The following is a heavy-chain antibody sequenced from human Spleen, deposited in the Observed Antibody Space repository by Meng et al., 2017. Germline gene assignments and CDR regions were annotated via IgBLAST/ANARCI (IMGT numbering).Heavy chain of an antibody. Sequence: QVQWSGSSTGRGRPSDTRSLTCTSSDNAVRNGDYDWSWIRKPPGKGLEWIGSLSYTGTTNHNPSLKSRVTMSVDTSKNQFSLRLSSVTAADTAVYYCATMVRQRGDFDCWGQGTLVTVSS. CDR3: ATMVRQRGDFDC. D-gene: IGHD2-8*01. CDR1: DNAVRNGDYD. CDR2: LSYTGTT. V-gene: IGHV4-61*08. J-gene: IGHJ4*02.